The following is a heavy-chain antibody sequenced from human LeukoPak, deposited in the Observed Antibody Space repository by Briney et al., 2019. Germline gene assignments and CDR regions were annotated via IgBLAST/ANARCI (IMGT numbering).Heavy chain of an antibody. J-gene: IGHJ4*02. Sequence: ASVKVSCTASGYTLTTYDIHWVRQASGHGLEWLGFINSNSLNTGYAQKFQGRVTMTRNTSISTAYMELSSLRSEDTAVYYCARGGSPLTTDYWGQGTLVTVSS. CDR1: GYTLTTYD. CDR2: INSNSLNT. CDR3: ARGGSPLTTDY. D-gene: IGHD4-17*01. V-gene: IGHV1-8*01.